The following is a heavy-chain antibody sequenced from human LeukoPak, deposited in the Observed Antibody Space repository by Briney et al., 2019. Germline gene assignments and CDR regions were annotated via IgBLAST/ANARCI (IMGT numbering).Heavy chain of an antibody. J-gene: IGHJ6*03. Sequence: GGSLRLSCETSGISRSHVMGWVRQAPGKGLEWVSGISGNGASTYYADSVKGRFIISRDNSKKTLYLQMSSLTAEDTAVYYCAPPRDYMDVWGKGTTVTVSS. CDR1: GISRSHV. CDR2: ISGNGAST. V-gene: IGHV3-23*01. CDR3: APPRDYMDV.